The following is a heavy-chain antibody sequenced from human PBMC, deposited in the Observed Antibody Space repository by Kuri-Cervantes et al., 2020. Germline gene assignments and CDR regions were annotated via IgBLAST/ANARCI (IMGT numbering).Heavy chain of an antibody. CDR3: ARDTSKGSSCWFRIDY. Sequence: SCAASGFTFSVYGMHWVRQAPGKGLGWVAVIWSDGSNQYYADSVKGRFTISRDNSKNTLFLHMNSLIAEDTAVYYCARDTSKGSSCWFRIDYWGQGTLVTVSS. J-gene: IGHJ4*02. V-gene: IGHV3-33*01. CDR2: IWSDGSNQ. CDR1: GFTFSVYG. D-gene: IGHD6-19*01.